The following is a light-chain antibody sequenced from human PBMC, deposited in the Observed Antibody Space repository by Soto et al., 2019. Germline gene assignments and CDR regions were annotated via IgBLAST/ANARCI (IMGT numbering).Light chain of an antibody. CDR2: DAS. CDR1: QSVSSS. J-gene: IGKJ2*01. CDR3: QQYNNWPRT. Sequence: ETVMTQSAAALSVSVGERVTLSCRASQSVSSSLAWYQQRPGQAPRLLIHDASTRATGVPDRFSGSGSGTDFTLTISSLQPEDFAIYYCQQYNNWPRTFGQGTKVDIK. V-gene: IGKV3-15*01.